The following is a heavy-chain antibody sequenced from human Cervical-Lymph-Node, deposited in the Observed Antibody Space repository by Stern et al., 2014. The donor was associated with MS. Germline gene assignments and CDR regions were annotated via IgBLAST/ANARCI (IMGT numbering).Heavy chain of an antibody. V-gene: IGHV1-69*01. D-gene: IGHD6-13*01. CDR1: GGTFSKFP. CDR3: ALSSETSDRWYSLGYDL. J-gene: IGHJ5*02. Sequence: QVQLGQSGAEVTKPGSSVKVSCKASGGTFSKFPSSWVRQAPGQGLEWMGVIFPVFGAPTYAQEFRCRVTITADVSTSTVYMELSSLRSDDTAVYYCALSSETSDRWYSLGYDLWGQGTLVTVSS. CDR2: IFPVFGAP.